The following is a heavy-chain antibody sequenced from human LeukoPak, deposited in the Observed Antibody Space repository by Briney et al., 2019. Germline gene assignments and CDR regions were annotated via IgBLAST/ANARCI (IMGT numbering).Heavy chain of an antibody. J-gene: IGHJ3*02. V-gene: IGHV3-48*01. Sequence: TGGSLRLSCAASGFTFSSYSMNWVRQAPGKGLEWVSYISSSSSTIYYADSVKGRFTISRDNSKNTLYLQMNSLRAEDTAVYYCASTFHSGSYWMYFDIWGQGTMVTVSS. CDR3: ASTFHSGSYWMYFDI. CDR2: ISSSSSTI. CDR1: GFTFSSYS. D-gene: IGHD1-26*01.